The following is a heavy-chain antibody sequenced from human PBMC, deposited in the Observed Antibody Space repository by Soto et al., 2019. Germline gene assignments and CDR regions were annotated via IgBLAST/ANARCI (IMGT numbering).Heavy chain of an antibody. J-gene: IGHJ4*02. CDR2: ISYGGST. D-gene: IGHD5-18*01. CDR1: GGSINRGGYC. V-gene: IGHV4-31*03. CDR3: SRGILV. Sequence: QVQLQESGPGLVKPSQTLSLTCTVSGGSINRGGYCWSWIRQHPGKGLGWIGCISYGGSTTYTPSLKSRVTISVDTSKNQFSLKLTSVTAADTAVYYCSRGILVWGQGALITVSS.